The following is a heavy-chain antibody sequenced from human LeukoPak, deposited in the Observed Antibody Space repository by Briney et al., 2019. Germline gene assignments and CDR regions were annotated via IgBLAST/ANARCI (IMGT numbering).Heavy chain of an antibody. CDR1: GGSISNYY. D-gene: IGHD1-26*01. CDR2: IYYSGST. Sequence: SETLSLTCTVSGGSISNYYWSWIRQPPGKGLEWIGYIYYSGSTDYNPSLKSRVTISVDTSKNQFSLKLSSVTAADTAVYYCARVGGTNYYYYGMDVWGQGTTVTVSS. V-gene: IGHV4-59*01. J-gene: IGHJ6*02. CDR3: ARVGGTNYYYYGMDV.